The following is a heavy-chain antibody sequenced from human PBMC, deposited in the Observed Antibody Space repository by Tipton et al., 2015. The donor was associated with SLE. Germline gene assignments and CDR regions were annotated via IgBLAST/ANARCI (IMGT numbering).Heavy chain of an antibody. D-gene: IGHD4-17*01. CDR1: GGSISSHY. J-gene: IGHJ4*02. Sequence: TLSLTCTVSGGSISSHYWSWIRQPPGKGLEWIGYIYYSGSTNYNPSLKSRVTISVDTSKNQFSLKLSSVTAADTAVYYCARDGGDYGYWGQGTLVTVSS. V-gene: IGHV4-59*11. CDR2: IYYSGST. CDR3: ARDGGDYGY.